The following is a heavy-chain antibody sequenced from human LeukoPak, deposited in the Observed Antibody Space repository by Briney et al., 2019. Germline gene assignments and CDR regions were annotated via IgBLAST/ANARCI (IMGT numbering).Heavy chain of an antibody. Sequence: GGSLRLSCSASGFTFSSYAMHWVRQAPGKGLEYVSAISSNGGSTYYAGSVKGRFTISRDNSKNTLYLQMSSLRAEVTAVYYCVKDQRGRYYGSGSYFDYWGQGTLVTVSS. D-gene: IGHD3-10*01. CDR1: GFTFSSYA. CDR2: ISSNGGST. CDR3: VKDQRGRYYGSGSYFDY. V-gene: IGHV3-64D*06. J-gene: IGHJ4*02.